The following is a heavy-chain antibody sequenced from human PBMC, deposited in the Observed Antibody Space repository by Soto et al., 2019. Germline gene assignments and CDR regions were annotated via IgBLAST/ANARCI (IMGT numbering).Heavy chain of an antibody. Sequence: EVQLVESGGGLVQPGGSLRLSCAASGFSVSNSYMTWVRQAPGKGLEWVSHIYGGGDSFYSDSVKGRFTISRHNSKNTLDLQIDSMRVEDTAVHYGVRDTFGEAYNFCPGGQGNLVTYSS. CDR2: IYGGGDS. J-gene: IGHJ4*02. CDR3: VRDTFGEAYNFCP. D-gene: IGHD3-3*01. V-gene: IGHV3-66*01. CDR1: GFSVSNSY.